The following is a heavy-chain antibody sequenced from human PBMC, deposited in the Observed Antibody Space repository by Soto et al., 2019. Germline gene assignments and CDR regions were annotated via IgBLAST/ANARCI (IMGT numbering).Heavy chain of an antibody. CDR3: ARSSVEGDSYGIWYFDL. D-gene: IGHD5-18*01. J-gene: IGHJ2*01. CDR2: ISSSSSYI. V-gene: IGHV3-21*01. CDR1: GFTFSSYS. Sequence: EVQLVESGGGLVQPGGSLRLSCAASGFTFSSYSMNWVRQAPGKGLEWVSSISSSSSYIYYADSVKGRFTISRDNAKNSLYLQMNSLRAEDTAVYYCARSSVEGDSYGIWYFDLWGRGTLVTVSS.